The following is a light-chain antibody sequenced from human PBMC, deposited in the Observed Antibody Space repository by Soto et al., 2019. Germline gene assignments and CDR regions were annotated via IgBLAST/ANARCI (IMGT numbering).Light chain of an antibody. CDR1: QSISSW. V-gene: IGKV1-5*03. CDR3: QQYNILFT. J-gene: IGKJ3*01. CDR2: KAS. Sequence: DIQMTQSPSTLSASVGDTVTITCRASQSISSWLAWYQQKPGKAPKLLIFKASSLESGVPSRFSGSGSGTEFTLTISSLQPDDFATYYCQQYNILFTFGPGTKVDIK.